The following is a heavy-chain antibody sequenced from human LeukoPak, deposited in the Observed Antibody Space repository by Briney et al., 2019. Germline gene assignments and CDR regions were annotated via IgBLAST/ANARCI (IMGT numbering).Heavy chain of an antibody. V-gene: IGHV3-23*01. CDR2: ISGSGGSK. CDR3: ARRKIAAAALDY. D-gene: IGHD6-13*01. Sequence: GGSLRLSCAASGFTSSSYAMRWVRQAPGKGLEWVSAISGSGGSKYYADSVKGRFTISRDNSKNTLYLQMNSLRAEDTAVYYCARRKIAAAALDYWGQGTLVTVSS. J-gene: IGHJ4*02. CDR1: GFTSSSYA.